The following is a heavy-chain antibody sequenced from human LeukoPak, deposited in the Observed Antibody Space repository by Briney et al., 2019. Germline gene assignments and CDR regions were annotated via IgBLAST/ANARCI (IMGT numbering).Heavy chain of an antibody. Sequence: PGGSLRLSCVASGFTFSSYWMNWVRQAPGKGLEWVSAISGSGGSTYYADSVKGRFTFSRDNSKNTLYLQMNSLRAEDTAVYYCAKAANSGEYYYDSSGHWGVYYFDYWGQGTLVTVSS. CDR2: ISGSGGST. V-gene: IGHV3-23*01. CDR3: AKAANSGEYYYDSSGHWGVYYFDY. D-gene: IGHD3-22*01. J-gene: IGHJ4*02. CDR1: GFTFSSYW.